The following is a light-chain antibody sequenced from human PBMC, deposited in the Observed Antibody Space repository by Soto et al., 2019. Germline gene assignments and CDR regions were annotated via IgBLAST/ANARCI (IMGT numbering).Light chain of an antibody. V-gene: IGKV3-11*01. Sequence: EIVLTQSPATLSLSPGERATLSCRASQSVSSYLAWYQQKPGQAPRLLIYDASNRATGIPARFSVSGSGTDFTLTISSLEPEDFAVYYCQQRSNWPPTFCQGTKVEIK. CDR1: QSVSSY. CDR2: DAS. CDR3: QQRSNWPPT. J-gene: IGKJ1*01.